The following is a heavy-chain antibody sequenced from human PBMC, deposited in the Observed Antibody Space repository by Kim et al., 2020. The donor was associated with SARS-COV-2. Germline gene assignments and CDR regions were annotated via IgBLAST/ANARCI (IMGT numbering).Heavy chain of an antibody. CDR1: GYTFTSYA. CDR3: ARVMVRGAPIYYGMDV. V-gene: IGHV1-3*01. D-gene: IGHD3-10*01. J-gene: IGHJ6*02. CDR2: INAGNGNT. Sequence: ASVKVSCKASGYTFTSYAMHWVRQAPGQRLEWMGWINAGNGNTKYSQKFQGRVTITRDTSASTAYMELSSLRSEDTAVYYCARVMVRGAPIYYGMDVWGQGTTVTVSS.